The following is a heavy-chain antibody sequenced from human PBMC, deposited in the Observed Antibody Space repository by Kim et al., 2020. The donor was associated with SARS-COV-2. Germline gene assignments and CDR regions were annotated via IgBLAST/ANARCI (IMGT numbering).Heavy chain of an antibody. CDR3: ASSPVLVVVAATIDYYYYGMDV. D-gene: IGHD2-15*01. J-gene: IGHJ6*02. V-gene: IGHV4-39*01. Sequence: SETLSLTCTVSGGSISSSSYYWGWIRQPPGKGLEWIGSIYYSGSTYYNPSLKSRVTISVDTSKNQFSLKLSSVTAADTAVYYCASSPVLVVVAATIDYYYYGMDVWGQGTTVTVSS. CDR1: GGSISSSSYY. CDR2: IYYSGST.